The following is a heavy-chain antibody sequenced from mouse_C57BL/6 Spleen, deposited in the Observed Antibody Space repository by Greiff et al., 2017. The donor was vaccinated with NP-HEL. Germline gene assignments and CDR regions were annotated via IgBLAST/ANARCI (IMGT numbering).Heavy chain of an antibody. J-gene: IGHJ3*01. Sequence: EVQLQQSGPELVKPGASVKIPCKASGYTFTDYNMDWVKQSHGKSLEWIGDINPNNGGTTYNQKFTGKATLTVDKSSSPAYMELRSLPSEDTAGDYCARKRKGLLGRVFAYWGQGTLVTVSA. D-gene: IGHD2-3*01. V-gene: IGHV1-18*01. CDR3: ARKRKGLLGRVFAY. CDR2: INPNNGGT. CDR1: GYTFTDYN.